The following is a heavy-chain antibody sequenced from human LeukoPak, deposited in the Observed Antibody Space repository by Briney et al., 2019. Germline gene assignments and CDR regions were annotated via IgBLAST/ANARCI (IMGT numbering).Heavy chain of an antibody. Sequence: PGGSLTLSCAASGCTFSSYAMSWVRHAPGKGLEWVSAISGCGGSTYYADSVKGSFPISTDNSKNTLYLQMNSLIAEDNAVYYCAIRSGSYYGPIDYWGQGTLVTVSS. V-gene: IGHV3-23*01. J-gene: IGHJ4*02. D-gene: IGHD3-10*01. CDR2: ISGCGGST. CDR3: AIRSGSYYGPIDY. CDR1: GCTFSSYA.